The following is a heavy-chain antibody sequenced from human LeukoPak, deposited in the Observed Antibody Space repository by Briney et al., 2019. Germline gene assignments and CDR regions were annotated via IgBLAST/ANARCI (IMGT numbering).Heavy chain of an antibody. J-gene: IGHJ6*03. CDR2: IKWDSGRT. CDR3: ARGIPYYYYYYMDV. V-gene: IGHV3-20*04. D-gene: IGHD2-21*01. CDR1: GFTFDDHG. Sequence: GGSLRLSCAASGFTFDDHGMSWVRQAPGKGLEWVSGIKWDSGRTGYADSVKGRFTISRDNAKNSVYLQMNSLRAEDTALYYCARGIPYYYYYYMDVWGKGTTVTVSS.